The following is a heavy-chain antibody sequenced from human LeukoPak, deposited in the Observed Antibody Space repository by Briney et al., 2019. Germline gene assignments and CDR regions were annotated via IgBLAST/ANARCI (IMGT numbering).Heavy chain of an antibody. V-gene: IGHV3-53*01. CDR2: IYSGGTT. J-gene: IGHJ4*02. Sequence: GGSLRLSCAASGFTVSSSYMNWVRQAPGKGLEWVSAIYSGGTTYYADSVKGRFTISRDNAKNSLFLQMNSLRAEDTAMYYCARSEDYCSGGSCYAHWGQGILVTVSS. D-gene: IGHD2-15*01. CDR1: GFTVSSSY. CDR3: ARSEDYCSGGSCYAH.